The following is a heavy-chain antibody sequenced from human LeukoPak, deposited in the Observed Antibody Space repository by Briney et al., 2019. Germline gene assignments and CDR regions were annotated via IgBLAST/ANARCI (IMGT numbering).Heavy chain of an antibody. CDR1: GGSISSYC. J-gene: IGHJ5*02. CDR3: ARDRGSDGSDQLDP. V-gene: IGHV4-4*07. Sequence: NPSETLSLTCTVSGGSISSYCWIWLRQPAGKGLEWIGRICSSGSTIYNPSLKSRVTMSLDMSNNQFSLKLSSVTAADTAVYYCARDRGSDGSDQLDPWGQGTLVTVSS. D-gene: IGHD3-10*01. CDR2: ICSSGST.